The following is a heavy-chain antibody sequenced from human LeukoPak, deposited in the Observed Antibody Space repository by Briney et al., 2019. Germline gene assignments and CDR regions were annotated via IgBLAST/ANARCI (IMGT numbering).Heavy chain of an antibody. V-gene: IGHV4-39*01. CDR3: ARQIAVEGDWFGP. J-gene: IGHJ5*02. D-gene: IGHD6-19*01. CDR1: GGSISSSSYS. Sequence: SETLSLTCTVSGGSISSSSYSWGWIRQPPGKGLEWMGGIYYSGSTYYNPSLKSRVTISVDTSKNQFSLKLSSVTAADTAVYYCARQIAVEGDWFGPWGQGTLVTVSS. CDR2: IYYSGST.